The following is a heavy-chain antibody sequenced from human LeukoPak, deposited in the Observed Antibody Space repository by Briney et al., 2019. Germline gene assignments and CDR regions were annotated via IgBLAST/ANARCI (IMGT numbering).Heavy chain of an antibody. D-gene: IGHD3-22*01. V-gene: IGHV1-2*06. Sequence: ASVKVSCKASGYTFTSYYMHWVRQAPGQGLEWMGRIRPNNGGTDYAQKFQGRVTMTRDTSISTAYMELSSLRSDDTAVYYCARGGYHDSSGNYWGQGTLVTVSS. J-gene: IGHJ4*02. CDR2: IRPNNGGT. CDR3: ARGGYHDSSGNY. CDR1: GYTFTSYY.